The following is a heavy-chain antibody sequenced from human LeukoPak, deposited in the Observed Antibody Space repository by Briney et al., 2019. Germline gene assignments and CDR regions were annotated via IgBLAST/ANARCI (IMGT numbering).Heavy chain of an antibody. CDR1: GFTFSSYA. CDR2: ISGSGGST. J-gene: IGHJ5*01. V-gene: IGHV3-23*01. Sequence: GGSLRLSCAASGFTFSSYAMSWVRQAPGKGLEWVSAISGSGGSTYHADSVKGRFTISRDNSKNTLYLQMNSLRAEDTATYYCAESGGETYSWGQGTLVTVSS. D-gene: IGHD3-16*01. CDR3: AESGGETYS.